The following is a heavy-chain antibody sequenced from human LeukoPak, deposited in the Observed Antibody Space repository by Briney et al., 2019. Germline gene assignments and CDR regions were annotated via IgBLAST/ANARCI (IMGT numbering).Heavy chain of an antibody. CDR1: GGSISSHY. CDR2: IYYSGST. J-gene: IGHJ6*02. CDR3: ARDRPPERARAGRLYYYYGMDV. V-gene: IGHV4-59*11. D-gene: IGHD1-14*01. Sequence: SETLSLTCTVSGGSISSHYWSWIRQPPGKTLEWIGYIYYSGSTNYNPSLRSRVTISVDTSKNQFSLKLSSVTAADTAVYYCARDRPPERARAGRLYYYYGMDVWGQGTTVTVSS.